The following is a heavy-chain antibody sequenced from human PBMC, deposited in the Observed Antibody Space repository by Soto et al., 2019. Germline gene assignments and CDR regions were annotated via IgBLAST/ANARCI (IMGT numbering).Heavy chain of an antibody. Sequence: EVQLLESGGGLVQPGGSLRLSCAASGITISNYPMSWVRQAPGKGLDWVSGISGSGDRTDYADSAKGRFTISKDISKNSLSLQLDILGVDDTAVYFCVKDDGGSPSTPPLWGQGTLVTVSS. D-gene: IGHD2-15*01. V-gene: IGHV3-23*01. CDR1: GITISNYP. CDR2: ISGSGDRT. J-gene: IGHJ4*02. CDR3: VKDDGGSPSTPPL.